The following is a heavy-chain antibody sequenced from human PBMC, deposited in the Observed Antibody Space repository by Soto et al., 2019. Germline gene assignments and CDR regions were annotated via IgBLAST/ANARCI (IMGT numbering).Heavy chain of an antibody. CDR1: GFSVSSTY. CDR3: ARGIFGDPPAFDY. CDR2: LNSDGSRT. Sequence: GGSLRLSCAASGFSVSSTYMNWVRQAPGKGLEWVSRLNSDGSRTEYADSVKGRFTIFRDNAKNTLSLQMNSLRVEDSAVYYCARGIFGDPPAFDYWGQGNLVTVSS. J-gene: IGHJ4*02. V-gene: IGHV3-74*03. D-gene: IGHD3-3*01.